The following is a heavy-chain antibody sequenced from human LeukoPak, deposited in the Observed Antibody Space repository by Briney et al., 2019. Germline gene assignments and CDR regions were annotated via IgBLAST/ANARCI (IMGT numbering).Heavy chain of an antibody. CDR3: ARDHVQLERGDAFDI. D-gene: IGHD1-1*01. V-gene: IGHV1-18*01. J-gene: IGHJ3*02. CDR1: GYTFTSYG. CDR2: ISAYNGNT. Sequence: ASVKVSCKASGYTFTSYGISWVRQAPGQGLEWMGWISAYNGNTNYAQKLQGRVTMTTDTSTSTAYMELRSLRSDDTAVYYCARDHVQLERGDAFDIWGQGTMVTVSS.